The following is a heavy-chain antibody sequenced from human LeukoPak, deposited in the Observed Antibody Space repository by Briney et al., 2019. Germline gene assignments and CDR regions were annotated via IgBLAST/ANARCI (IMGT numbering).Heavy chain of an antibody. Sequence: GGSLRLSCAASGFTFSSYSMNWVRQAPGKGLEWVSSISSGSTNIYYADSVKGRFTISRDNTKNSLYLQMNSLRAEDTAVYYCTREGVDVFDIWGQGTMVTVSS. J-gene: IGHJ3*02. V-gene: IGHV3-21*01. CDR3: TREGVDVFDI. CDR2: ISSGSTNI. CDR1: GFTFSSYS. D-gene: IGHD3-10*01.